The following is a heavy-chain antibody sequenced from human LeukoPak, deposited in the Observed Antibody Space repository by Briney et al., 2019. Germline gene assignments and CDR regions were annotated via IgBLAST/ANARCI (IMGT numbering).Heavy chain of an antibody. V-gene: IGHV4-61*02. Sequence: SETLSLTCTVSGGSISSGSYYWSWIRQPAGKGLEWIGRIYTSGSTNYNPSLKSRVTISVDTSKNQFSLKLSSVTAADTAVYYCARVGIDYYGSGTDLGEYGMDVWGQGTTVTVSS. CDR3: ARVGIDYYGSGTDLGEYGMDV. D-gene: IGHD3-10*01. J-gene: IGHJ6*02. CDR1: GGSISSGSYY. CDR2: IYTSGST.